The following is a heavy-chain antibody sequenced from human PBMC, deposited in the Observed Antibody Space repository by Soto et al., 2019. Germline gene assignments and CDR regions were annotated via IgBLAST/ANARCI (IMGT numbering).Heavy chain of an antibody. J-gene: IGHJ4*02. CDR3: AREADFASSGYVLDY. V-gene: IGHV3-21*01. Sequence: GGTLRLSCAASGFTFSGFSMNWVRQAPGKGLEWVSSVTSSPSSMFYADSVKGRFTISRDDAKDSLFLQMNSLRADDTAVYYCAREADFASSGYVLDYWGLGTLVTVSS. CDR2: VTSSPSSM. D-gene: IGHD3-22*01. CDR1: GFTFSGFS.